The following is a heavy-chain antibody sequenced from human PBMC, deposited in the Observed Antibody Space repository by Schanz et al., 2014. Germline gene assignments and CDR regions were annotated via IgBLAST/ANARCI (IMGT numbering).Heavy chain of an antibody. V-gene: IGHV3-30*02. Sequence: VQLVESGGGLVKPGGSLRLSCAASGFTFSSYGMHWVRQAPGKGLEWVAIIWYDGSNKYYADSVKGRFTISRDNSKNTLYLQMNSLRVEDTAVYYCAKSKSQLPLFDYWGQGTLVAVSS. CDR3: AKSKSQLPLFDY. CDR2: IWYDGSNK. CDR1: GFTFSSYG. J-gene: IGHJ4*02. D-gene: IGHD2-21*01.